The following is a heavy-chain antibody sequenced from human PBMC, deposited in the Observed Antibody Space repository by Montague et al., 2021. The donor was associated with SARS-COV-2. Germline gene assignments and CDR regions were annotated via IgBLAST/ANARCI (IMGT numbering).Heavy chain of an antibody. J-gene: IGHJ3*02. V-gene: IGHV4-34*01. Sequence: SETLSLTCAVYGGSFNGYYWNWIRQPPGKGLEWIGEISDIGSTTYNPSLESRLTTSVDRSKNQFSLRLTSVTAADTAVYYCVRERECSGGSCYGPDDDAFDIGGQGTWSPSLQ. D-gene: IGHD2-15*01. CDR3: VRERECSGGSCYGPDDDAFDI. CDR1: GGSFNGYY. CDR2: ISDIGST.